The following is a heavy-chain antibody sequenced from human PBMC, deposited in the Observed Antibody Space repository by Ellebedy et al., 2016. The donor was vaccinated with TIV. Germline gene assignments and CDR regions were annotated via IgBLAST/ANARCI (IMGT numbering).Heavy chain of an antibody. CDR3: ARGRYTSGWYPDYFDY. Sequence: PGGSLRLSCAASGFTSSSYWMSWVRLAPGKGLEWVANIKEDGSDTYYVDSVKGRFTIARDSAEHSLYLQMNSMRAEDTAVYYCARGRYTSGWYPDYFDYWGQGTLVTVSS. CDR2: IKEDGSDT. CDR1: GFTSSSYW. D-gene: IGHD6-19*01. V-gene: IGHV3-7*03. J-gene: IGHJ4*02.